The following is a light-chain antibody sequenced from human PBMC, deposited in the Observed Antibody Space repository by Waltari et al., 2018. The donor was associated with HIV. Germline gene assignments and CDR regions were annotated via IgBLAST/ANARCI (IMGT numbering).Light chain of an antibody. CDR3: MQARQTPLT. V-gene: IGKV2-28*01. Sequence: DIVVTQSPLFLTVTPGETASLSCRSCQSLLHTNGYNYLDWHLQKPGQSPQLLIFLSSNLASGVPDRFTGSGAGTDFTLKSSRVEAENVGIYYCMQARQTPLTFGGGTNVEIK. CDR2: LSS. J-gene: IGKJ4*01. CDR1: QSLLHTNGYNY.